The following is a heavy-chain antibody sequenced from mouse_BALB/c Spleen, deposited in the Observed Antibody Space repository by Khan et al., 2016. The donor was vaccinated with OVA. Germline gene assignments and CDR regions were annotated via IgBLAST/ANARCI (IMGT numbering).Heavy chain of an antibody. D-gene: IGHD1-1*01. V-gene: IGHV5-6*01. CDR1: GFTFSTYG. J-gene: IGHJ3*01. Sequence: EVELVESGGDLVKPGGSLKLSCVASGFTFSTYGMSWVRQAPDKRLEWVATVSTGGTYTYYQDSVKGRFTISRDKSKNTLYLQMSGLRSEDTAMFVGTRLAYCYGSGGFDYWGQGTLVTVS. CDR2: VSTGGTYT. CDR3: TRLAYCYGSGGFDY.